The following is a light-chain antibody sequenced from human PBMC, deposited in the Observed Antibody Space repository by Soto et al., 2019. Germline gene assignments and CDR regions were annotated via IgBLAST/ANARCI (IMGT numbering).Light chain of an antibody. Sequence: DIVMTQSPDSLAVSPGERATINCKSSQPILYGSNSKICLAWYQQKSGQPPKLLIYWASTRESGVPDRFGGGGSGTHFTLSITSLQAEDVAVYYCQQYCSTPYTFGQGTKLEIK. J-gene: IGKJ2*01. V-gene: IGKV4-1*01. CDR2: WAS. CDR3: QQYCSTPYT. CDR1: QPILYGSNSKIC.